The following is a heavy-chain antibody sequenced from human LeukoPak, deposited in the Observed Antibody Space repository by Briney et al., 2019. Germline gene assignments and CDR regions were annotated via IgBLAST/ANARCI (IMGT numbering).Heavy chain of an antibody. J-gene: IGHJ4*02. CDR2: IYYSGST. CDR1: GGSISGSSYY. Sequence: SETLSLTCTVSGGSISGSSYYWGWIRQPPGKGLEWIGSIYYSGSTYYNPSLKSRVTISVDTSQNQFFLKLTSVTAADTAVYYCARVVPDGYSDYWGQGTLVTVSS. D-gene: IGHD5-18*01. V-gene: IGHV4-39*07. CDR3: ARVVPDGYSDY.